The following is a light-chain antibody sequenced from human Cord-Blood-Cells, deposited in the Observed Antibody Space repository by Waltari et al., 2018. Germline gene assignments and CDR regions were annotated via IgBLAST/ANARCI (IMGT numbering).Light chain of an antibody. Sequence: ELVITQSPATLSVSPGERATLSCRASQSVSSNLAWYQQKPGQAPRLLIYGASTRATGIPARFSGSGSGTEFTLNISSLQSEDFAVYYCQQYNNWLFTLGPGTKVDIK. V-gene: IGKV3-15*01. J-gene: IGKJ3*01. CDR2: GAS. CDR3: QQYNNWLFT. CDR1: QSVSSN.